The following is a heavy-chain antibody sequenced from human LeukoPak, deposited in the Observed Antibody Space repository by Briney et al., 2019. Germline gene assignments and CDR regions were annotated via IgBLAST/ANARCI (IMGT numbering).Heavy chain of an antibody. J-gene: IGHJ5*02. CDR2: ISGYDGRT. Sequence: RVSVKVSCKASGYTFTSYGISWVRQAPGQGLEWMGWISGYDGRTNYAQNFQGRVIMTTDTSTGTAYMELRSLRSDDTAVYYCARDYYCSGGSCSDCFDPWGQGTLVTVSS. D-gene: IGHD2-15*01. CDR1: GYTFTSYG. CDR3: ARDYYCSGGSCSDCFDP. V-gene: IGHV1-18*01.